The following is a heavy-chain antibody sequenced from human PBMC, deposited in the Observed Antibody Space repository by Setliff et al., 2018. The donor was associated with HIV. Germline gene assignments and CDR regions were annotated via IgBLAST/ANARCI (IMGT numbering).Heavy chain of an antibody. J-gene: IGHJ4*03. D-gene: IGHD3-10*01. V-gene: IGHV3-43*01. Sequence: GGSLRLSCAASGFTFDDYTMHWVRQAPGKGLEWVSLISWDGGSTYYADSVKGRFTISRDNSKNSLYLQMNSLRTEDTALYYCASGQTKYYFDYWGQGTMVTVSS. CDR2: ISWDGGST. CDR1: GFTFDDYT. CDR3: ASGQTKYYFDY.